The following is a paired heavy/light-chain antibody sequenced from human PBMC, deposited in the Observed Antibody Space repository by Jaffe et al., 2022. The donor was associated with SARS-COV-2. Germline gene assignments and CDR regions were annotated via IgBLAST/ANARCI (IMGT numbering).Light chain of an antibody. J-gene: IGLJ3*02. CDR2: GSN. CDR3: AARDASLDAWV. V-gene: IGLV1-44*01. Sequence: QSVLTQPPSASGTPGQRVTISCSGSGSNIGSNTVNWYQQLPGSAPKLLIYGSNQRPSGVPDRFSGSKSGTSASLAISGLQSEDEADYYCAARDASLDAWVFGGGTKLTVL. CDR1: GSNIGSNT.
Heavy chain of an antibody. CDR2: IKPDGSGK. CDR1: GFTFSTYW. CDR3: ARDSGDY. D-gene: IGHD3-10*01. J-gene: IGHJ4*02. V-gene: IGHV3-7*03. Sequence: EVQLLESGGGLVQPGESLRLSCAASGFTFSTYWMTWVRQAPGKGLEWVANIKPDGSGKYYVTSVKGRFIISRDNAKNSLYLQMNSLRAEDTAVYYCARDSGDYWGQGTLVTVSS.